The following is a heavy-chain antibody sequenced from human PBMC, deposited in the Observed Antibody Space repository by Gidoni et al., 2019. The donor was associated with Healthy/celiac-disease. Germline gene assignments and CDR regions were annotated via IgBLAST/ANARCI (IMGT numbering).Heavy chain of an antibody. CDR2: IRYEGSNK. J-gene: IGHJ6*03. CDR1: GFTFRSYG. CDR3: AKGRAAIDYYYYMDV. D-gene: IGHD2-2*02. V-gene: IGHV3-30*02. Sequence: QVQLVESGGGVVQPGGSLRLSCAASGFTFRSYGMHWVRQAPGKGLEWVAFIRYEGSNKYYADSVKGRFTISRDNSKNTLYLQMNSLRAEDTAVYYCAKGRAAIDYYYYMDVWGKGTTVTVSS.